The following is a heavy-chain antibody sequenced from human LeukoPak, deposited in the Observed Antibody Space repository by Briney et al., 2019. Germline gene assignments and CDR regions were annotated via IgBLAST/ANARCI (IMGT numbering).Heavy chain of an antibody. CDR1: GFTFRTTG. V-gene: IGHV3-30*18. J-gene: IGHJ4*02. CDR3: AKDHSDSGRAFEY. D-gene: IGHD1-26*01. Sequence: GTSLRLSCATSGFTFRTTGVHWVRQGPGEGLEWVALMSSDGINTYYADSVKGRFTVSRDSSRDTLYLQMNSVRPDDTAVYYCAKDHSDSGRAFEYWGRGTLVTVSS. CDR2: MSSDGINT.